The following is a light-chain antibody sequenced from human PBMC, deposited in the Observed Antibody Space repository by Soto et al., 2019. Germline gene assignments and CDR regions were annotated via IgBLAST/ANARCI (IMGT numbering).Light chain of an antibody. V-gene: IGKV3-11*01. CDR3: QQHIDWPVT. J-gene: IGKJ5*01. Sequence: EIVLTQSPATLSLSPGERTTLSCRASPSVGNYLAWYQQKPGQAPRLLIYDASNSAPGIPARFSGSGSGTDFSLTISCLEPEDFAVYYCQQHIDWPVTFGQGTRLEIK. CDR2: DAS. CDR1: PSVGNY.